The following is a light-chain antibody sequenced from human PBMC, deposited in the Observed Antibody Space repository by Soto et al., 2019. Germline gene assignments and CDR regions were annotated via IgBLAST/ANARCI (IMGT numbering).Light chain of an antibody. J-gene: IGKJ3*01. V-gene: IGKV3-20*01. CDR1: QSVSNSY. CDR3: HQYGSLPFA. Sequence: EIVLTQSPDTLSLSPGERATLSCRASQSVSNSYLAWYQQKPGQAPRLLIYVASRRASGIPDRFSGSGSGTDFSLTISRLEPEDFAVYYCHQYGSLPFAFGPGTKVDFK. CDR2: VAS.